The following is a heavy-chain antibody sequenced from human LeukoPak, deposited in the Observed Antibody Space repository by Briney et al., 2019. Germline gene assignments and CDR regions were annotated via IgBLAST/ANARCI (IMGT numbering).Heavy chain of an antibody. J-gene: IGHJ4*02. CDR3: ANDSWELRGY. CDR2: IKEDGSEK. Sequence: GGSLRLSCAASGFTFSRYWMRWVRQAPGKGLEWVANIKEDGSEKYYVDSVKGRFTISRDNAKNSLFLQMNSLRADDTAVYYCANDSWELRGYWGQGTLVTVSS. V-gene: IGHV3-7*01. D-gene: IGHD1-26*01. CDR1: GFTFSRYW.